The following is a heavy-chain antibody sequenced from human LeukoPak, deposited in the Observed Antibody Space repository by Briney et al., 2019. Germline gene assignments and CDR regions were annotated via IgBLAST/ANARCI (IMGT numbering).Heavy chain of an antibody. V-gene: IGHV6-1*01. CDR1: GDSVSRNSVA. Sequence: SQTLSLTCAISGDSVSRNSVAWNWIRQSPSRGLEWLGRTYYRSKWYNDYAVPVRSRISINPDTSKNQFSLQLNSVTPEDTAVYYCARGQYSAHDYWGQGTLVTVSS. CDR2: TYYRSKWYN. J-gene: IGHJ4*02. CDR3: ARGQYSAHDY. D-gene: IGHD4-11*01.